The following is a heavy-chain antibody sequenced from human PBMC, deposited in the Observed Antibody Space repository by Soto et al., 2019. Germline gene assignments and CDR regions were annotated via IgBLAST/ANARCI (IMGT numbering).Heavy chain of an antibody. D-gene: IGHD3-10*01. CDR3: ARMVRGGRYYYGMDV. Sequence: QVQLVQSGAEVKKPGSSVKVSCKASGGTFSSYTISWVRQAPGQGLEWMGRIIPIPGIANYAQKFQGRVTITADKSTSTAYMELSSLRSEDTAVYYCARMVRGGRYYYGMDVWGQGTTVTVSS. CDR1: GGTFSSYT. V-gene: IGHV1-69*02. J-gene: IGHJ6*02. CDR2: IIPIPGIA.